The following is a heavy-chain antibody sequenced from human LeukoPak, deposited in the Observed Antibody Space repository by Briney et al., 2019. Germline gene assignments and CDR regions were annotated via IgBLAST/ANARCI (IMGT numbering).Heavy chain of an antibody. D-gene: IGHD2-2*02. CDR1: GCSVTKYY. CDR3: ARDLFPINWFES. J-gene: IGHJ5*01. V-gene: IGHV4-59*02. CDR2: IFHTGIT. Sequence: SETLSLTCTVSGCSVTKYYWQWSRQAPGKGLEWIGFIFHTGITNYNPSLKSRVTISVDTSKNQFSLKLTSVTAADKAMYFCARDLFPINWFESWGQGTLVTVSS.